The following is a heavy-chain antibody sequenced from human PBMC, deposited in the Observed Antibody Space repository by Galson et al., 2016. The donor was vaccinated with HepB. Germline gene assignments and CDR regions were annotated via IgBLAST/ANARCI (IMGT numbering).Heavy chain of an antibody. CDR1: GFTFDEYA. D-gene: IGHD5/OR15-5a*01. V-gene: IGHV3-9*01. Sequence: SLRLSCAASGFTFDEYAMHWVRQVPGKGLEWVSGIRSDSDTIGYADSVKGRFTISRDNAKNSLYLQMNSLRAEDTALYYSAKSLLRRNVYDGFGFWGQGTMVTVSS. CDR3: AKSLLRRNVYDGFGF. CDR2: IRSDSDTI. J-gene: IGHJ3*01.